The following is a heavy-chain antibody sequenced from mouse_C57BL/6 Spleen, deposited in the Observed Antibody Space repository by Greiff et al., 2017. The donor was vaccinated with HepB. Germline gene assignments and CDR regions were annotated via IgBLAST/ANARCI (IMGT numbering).Heavy chain of an antibody. V-gene: IGHV1-74*01. Sequence: QVQLQQSGAELVKPGASVKVSCKASGYTFTSYWMHWVKQRPGQGLEWIGRIHPSDSDTNYNQKFKGKATLTVDKSSSTAYMQRSSLTSEDSAVYYCAILGYSAWFAYWGQGTLVTVSA. CDR2: IHPSDSDT. D-gene: IGHD2-3*01. CDR1: GYTFTSYW. J-gene: IGHJ3*01. CDR3: AILGYSAWFAY.